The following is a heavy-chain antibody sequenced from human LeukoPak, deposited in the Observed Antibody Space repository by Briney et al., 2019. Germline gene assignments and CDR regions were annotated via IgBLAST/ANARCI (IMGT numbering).Heavy chain of an antibody. CDR3: ARGRRTGDRGYYFDY. J-gene: IGHJ4*02. V-gene: IGHV3-53*01. CDR1: GFTVSSNY. CDR2: IYSGGST. Sequence: GGSLRLSCAASGFTVSSNYMSWVRQGPGKGLEWVSVIYSGGSTYYTDSMKGRLTISRDNANNSLYLQMNNLRAEDTAMYYCARGRRTGDRGYYFDYWGQGTLVTVSS. D-gene: IGHD7-27*01.